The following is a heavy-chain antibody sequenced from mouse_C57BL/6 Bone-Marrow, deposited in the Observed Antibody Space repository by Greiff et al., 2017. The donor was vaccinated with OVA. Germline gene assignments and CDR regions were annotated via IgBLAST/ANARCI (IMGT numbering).Heavy chain of an antibody. D-gene: IGHD3-2*02. V-gene: IGHV14-4*01. Sequence: VQLQQSGAELVRPGASVKLSCTASGFNITDDYMHWVKQRPEQGLEWIGWIDPENGDTEYASKFQGKATITADTSSNTAYLQLSSLTSEDTAVYYCTTLDSSGYLDYWGQGTTLTVSS. CDR2: IDPENGDT. J-gene: IGHJ2*01. CDR1: GFNITDDY. CDR3: TTLDSSGYLDY.